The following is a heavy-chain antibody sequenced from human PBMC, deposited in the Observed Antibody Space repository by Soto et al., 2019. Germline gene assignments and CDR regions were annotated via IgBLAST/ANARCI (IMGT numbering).Heavy chain of an antibody. CDR2: IYYSGST. J-gene: IGHJ3*02. CDR1: GGSISSYY. Sequence: PSETLSLTCTVSGGSISSYYWSWIRQPPGKGLEWIGYIYYSGSTNYNPSLKSRVTISVDTSKNQFSLKLSSVTAADTAVYDCARDPRDYDAFDIWGQGTMVTVAS. CDR3: ARDPRDYDAFDI. D-gene: IGHD3-16*01. V-gene: IGHV4-59*01.